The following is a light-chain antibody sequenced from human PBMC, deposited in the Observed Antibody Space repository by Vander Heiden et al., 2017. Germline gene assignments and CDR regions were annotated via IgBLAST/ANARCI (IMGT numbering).Light chain of an antibody. CDR3: QQLNSYPQT. CDR1: QGISSY. V-gene: IGKV1-9*01. Sequence: DFQLTHPPSFLSASVGDRVTITCRASQGISSYLAWYQQKPGKAPKLLIYAASTLQSGVPSRFSGSGSGTEFTLTISSLQPEDFATYYCQQLNSYPQTFGQGTKLEIK. CDR2: AAS. J-gene: IGKJ2*01.